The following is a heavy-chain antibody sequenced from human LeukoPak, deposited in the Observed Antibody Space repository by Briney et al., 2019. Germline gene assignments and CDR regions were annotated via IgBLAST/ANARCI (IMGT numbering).Heavy chain of an antibody. J-gene: IGHJ6*02. V-gene: IGHV4-59*01. CDR3: ARGRSNYYGMDV. Sequence: SETLSLTCTVSGGSLRSYCWNWIRQPPGKGLEWIGYIYYSGSTDYNPSLRSRVTMSVDTSKNLFSLKVGSVTAADTAVYYCARGRSNYYGMDVWGQGTTVTVSS. D-gene: IGHD1-26*01. CDR2: IYYSGST. CDR1: GGSLRSYC.